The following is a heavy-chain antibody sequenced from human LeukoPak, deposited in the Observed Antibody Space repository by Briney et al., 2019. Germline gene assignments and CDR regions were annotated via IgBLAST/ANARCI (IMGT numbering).Heavy chain of an antibody. Sequence: GGSLRLSCSASGFTFSSYAMHWVRQAPGKGLEYVSAISSNGGSTYYGDSVKGRFTISRDNSKNTVYLQMSSLRAEDTAVYYCVKGSRWYFPYSCDYWGQGTPVTVSS. D-gene: IGHD6-13*01. V-gene: IGHV3-64D*06. J-gene: IGHJ4*02. CDR1: GFTFSSYA. CDR3: VKGSRWYFPYSCDY. CDR2: ISSNGGST.